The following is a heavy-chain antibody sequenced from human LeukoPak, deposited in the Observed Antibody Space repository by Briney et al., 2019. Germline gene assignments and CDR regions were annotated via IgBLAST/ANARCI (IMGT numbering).Heavy chain of an antibody. CDR2: MNPNSGNT. V-gene: IGHV1-8*03. CDR3: ARDSQNYYGSGSYYIFISPPDY. D-gene: IGHD3-10*01. J-gene: IGHJ4*02. CDR1: GYTFTSYD. Sequence: ASVKVSCKASGYTFTSYDINWVRQATGQGLEWMGWMNPNSGNTGYAQKFQGRVTITRNTSISTAYMELSSLRSDDTAVYYCARDSQNYYGSGSYYIFISPPDYWGQGTLVTVSS.